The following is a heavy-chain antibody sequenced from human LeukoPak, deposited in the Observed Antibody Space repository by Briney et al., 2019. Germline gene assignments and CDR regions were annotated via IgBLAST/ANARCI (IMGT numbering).Heavy chain of an antibody. V-gene: IGHV4-39*01. CDR1: GGSISSSSYY. CDR2: IYYSGNT. Sequence: SETLSLTCTVSGGSISSSSYYWGWIRQPPGKWLEWIGNIYYSGNTYYNPSLKSRVTISVDTSKNQFSLKLSSVTAADTAVYYCARHYPWASIAARYMDVWGKGTTVTVSS. D-gene: IGHD6-6*01. CDR3: ARHYPWASIAARYMDV. J-gene: IGHJ6*03.